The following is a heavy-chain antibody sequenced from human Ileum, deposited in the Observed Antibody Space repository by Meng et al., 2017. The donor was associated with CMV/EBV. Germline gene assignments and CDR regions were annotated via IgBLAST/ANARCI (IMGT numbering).Heavy chain of an antibody. D-gene: IGHD6-6*01. CDR2: INNSGST. Sequence: LTCAVYGGSFSGYYWTWSRQNPEKGLERIEEINNSGSTNYKPSLKSRVTISVDTSNNHFSLRLNSVTAADTAVYYCARGDIAARIAHWGQGTLVTVSS. V-gene: IGHV4-34*01. CDR1: GGSFSGYY. CDR3: ARGDIAARIAH. J-gene: IGHJ4*01.